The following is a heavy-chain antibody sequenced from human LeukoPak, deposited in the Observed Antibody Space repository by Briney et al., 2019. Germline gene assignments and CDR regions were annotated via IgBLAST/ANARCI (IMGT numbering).Heavy chain of an antibody. CDR3: ARGEAAAGPMDYMDV. Sequence: PSETLSLTCAVYGGSFSGYYWSWIRQPPGKGLEWIGEVNHSGSTNYNPSLKSRVTMSVDTSKNQFSLKLSSVTAADTAVYYCARGEAAAGPMDYMDVWDTGATVAVSS. CDR1: GGSFSGYY. J-gene: IGHJ6*03. D-gene: IGHD6-13*01. V-gene: IGHV4-34*01. CDR2: VNHSGST.